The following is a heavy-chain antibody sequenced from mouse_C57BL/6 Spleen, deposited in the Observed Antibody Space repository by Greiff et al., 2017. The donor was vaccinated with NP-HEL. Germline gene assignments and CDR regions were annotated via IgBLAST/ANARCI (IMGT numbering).Heavy chain of an antibody. CDR1: GYSITSGYY. CDR3: ARDYGSNYFDY. V-gene: IGHV3-6*01. D-gene: IGHD1-1*01. Sequence: EVQLVESGPGLVKPSQSLSLTCSVTGYSITSGYYWNWIRQFPGNKLEWMGYISYDGSNNCNPSLKNRISITRDTSKNQFFLKLNSVTTEDTATYYCARDYGSNYFDYWGQGTTLTVAS. J-gene: IGHJ2*01. CDR2: ISYDGSN.